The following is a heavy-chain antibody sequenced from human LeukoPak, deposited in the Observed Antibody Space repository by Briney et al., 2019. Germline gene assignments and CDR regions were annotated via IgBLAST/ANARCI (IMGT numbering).Heavy chain of an antibody. V-gene: IGHV1-2*02. CDR1: GYTFTGYY. CDR3: ARVAIAAASHYYGMDV. J-gene: IGHJ6*02. CDR2: INPNSGGT. D-gene: IGHD6-13*01. Sequence: ASVKVSCKASGYTFTGYYMHWVRQAPGQGLEWMGWINPNSGGTNYAQKFQGRVTMTRDTSISTAYMELSRLRSDDTAAYYCARVAIAAASHYYGMDVWGQGTTVTVSS.